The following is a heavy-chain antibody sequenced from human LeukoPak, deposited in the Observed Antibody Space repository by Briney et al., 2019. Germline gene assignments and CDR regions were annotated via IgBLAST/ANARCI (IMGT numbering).Heavy chain of an antibody. V-gene: IGHV3-43*02. CDR3: AKDMWDIVVVPAALYYYGMDV. D-gene: IGHD2-2*01. CDR1: GFTFDDYA. CDR2: ISGDGGST. Sequence: GGSLRLSCAASGFTFDDYAMHGVRQAPGKGLEWVSLISGDGGSTYYADSVKGRFTISRDNSKNSLYLQMNSLRTEDTALYYCAKDMWDIVVVPAALYYYGMDVWGQGTTVTVSS. J-gene: IGHJ6*02.